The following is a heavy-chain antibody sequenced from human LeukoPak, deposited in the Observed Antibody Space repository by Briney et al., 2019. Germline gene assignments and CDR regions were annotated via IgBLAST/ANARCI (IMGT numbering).Heavy chain of an antibody. J-gene: IGHJ4*02. CDR2: IIPIIGLV. D-gene: IGHD3-22*01. CDR1: GGTFSNNA. CDR3: ARDYDSSGYYFDY. Sequence: GASVKVSCKASGGTFSNNAISWVRQAPGQGLEWMGRIIPIIGLVNYSQRFQGRVTITADRSTSTAYMELSSLRSEDTAVYYCARDYDSSGYYFDYWGQGTLVTVSS. V-gene: IGHV1-69*04.